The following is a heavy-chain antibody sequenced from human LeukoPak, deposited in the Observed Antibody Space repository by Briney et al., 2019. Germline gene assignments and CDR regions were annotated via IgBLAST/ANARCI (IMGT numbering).Heavy chain of an antibody. CDR2: INHSGST. J-gene: IGHJ6*02. V-gene: IGHV4-34*01. CDR1: GGSLSGYY. CDR3: ARGAFYGQSPPLYYYGMDV. D-gene: IGHD1-14*01. Sequence: SETLSLTCAVYGGSLSGYYWSWIRQPPGKGLEWIGEINHSGSTNYNPSLKSRVTISVDTSKNQFSLKLSSVTAADTAVYYCARGAFYGQSPPLYYYGMDVWGQGTTVTVSS.